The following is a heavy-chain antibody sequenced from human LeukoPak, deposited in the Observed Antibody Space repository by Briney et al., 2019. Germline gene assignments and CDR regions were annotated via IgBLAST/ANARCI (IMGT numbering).Heavy chain of an antibody. CDR1: GFTFSSYA. J-gene: IGHJ6*02. D-gene: IGHD6-19*01. CDR3: AKAPHRNRWLVKQYGMDV. CDR2: ISGSGGST. V-gene: IGHV3-23*01. Sequence: GGSLRLSCAASGFTFSSYAMSWVRQAPGKGLEWVSAISGSGGSTYYADPVKGRFTISRDNSKNTLYLQMNSLRAEDTAVYYCAKAPHRNRWLVKQYGMDVWGQGTTVTVSS.